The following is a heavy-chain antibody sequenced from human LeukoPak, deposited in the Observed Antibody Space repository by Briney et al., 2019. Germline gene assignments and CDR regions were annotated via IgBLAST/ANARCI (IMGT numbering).Heavy chain of an antibody. J-gene: IGHJ6*02. Sequence: GASVKVSCKASGYIFTSYYIHWVRQASGQGLEWMGVINPSGGSTTYAQKFQGRVTMTRDTSTSTVYMELSSLRSEDTAVYYCARDRQDYYNGMDVWGQGTTVTVSS. CDR1: GYIFTSYY. CDR3: ARDRQDYYNGMDV. CDR2: INPSGGST. V-gene: IGHV1-46*01.